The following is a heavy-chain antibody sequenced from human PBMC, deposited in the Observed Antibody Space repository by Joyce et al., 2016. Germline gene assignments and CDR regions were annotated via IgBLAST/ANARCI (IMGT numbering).Heavy chain of an antibody. CDR2: VSPEGSKI. CDR1: GFSFGTTW. Sequence: ELVESGGTLVQPGGSLGLSCTASGFSFGTTWMYWVRHFPGKGLVWVSRVSPEGSKITYAPIARGRFTVSRDNAKNTLFLQLKNLGVDDTGFYYCATFRTGGYWGQGTLVTVSS. D-gene: IGHD1-14*01. J-gene: IGHJ4*02. CDR3: ATFRTGGY. V-gene: IGHV3-74*01.